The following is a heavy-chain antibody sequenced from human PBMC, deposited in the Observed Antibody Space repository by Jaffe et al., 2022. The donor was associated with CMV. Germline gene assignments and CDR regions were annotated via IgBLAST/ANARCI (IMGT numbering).Heavy chain of an antibody. CDR3: ARPTYYYDSSGYEELDP. D-gene: IGHD3-22*01. CDR1: GYSFTSYW. Sequence: EVQLVQSGAEVKKPGESLRISCKGSGYSFTSYWISWVRQMPGKGLEWMGRIDPSDSYTNYSPSFQGHVTISADKSISTAYLQWSSLKASDTAMYYCARPTYYYDSSGYEELDPWGQGTLVTVSS. J-gene: IGHJ5*02. CDR2: IDPSDSYT. V-gene: IGHV5-10-1*03.